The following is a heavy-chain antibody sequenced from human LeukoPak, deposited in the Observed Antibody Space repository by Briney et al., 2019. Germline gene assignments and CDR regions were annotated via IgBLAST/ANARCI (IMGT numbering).Heavy chain of an antibody. V-gene: IGHV1-69*04. D-gene: IGHD2-15*01. Sequence: SVKVSCKASGGTFSSYAISWVRQAPGQGLEWMGRIIPILGIANYAQKFQGRVTITADKSTSTAYMELSSLRSEDTAVYYCARVNGVVAATYDYWGQGTLATVSS. CDR1: GGTFSSYA. CDR3: ARVNGVVAATYDY. CDR2: IIPILGIA. J-gene: IGHJ4*02.